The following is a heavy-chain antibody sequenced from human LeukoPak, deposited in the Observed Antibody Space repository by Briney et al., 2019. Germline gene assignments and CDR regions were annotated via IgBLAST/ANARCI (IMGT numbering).Heavy chain of an antibody. CDR3: ARSRVPAGKYCSGGSCYGGFDY. CDR1: GYTFTSYA. CDR2: INAGNGNT. D-gene: IGHD2-15*01. Sequence: ASVKVSCKDSGYTFTSYAMHWVRQAPGQRLEWMGWINAGNGNTKYSQKFQGRVTITRDTSASTAYMELSSLRSEDTAVYYCARSRVPAGKYCSGGSCYGGFDYWGQGTLVTVSS. V-gene: IGHV1-3*01. J-gene: IGHJ4*02.